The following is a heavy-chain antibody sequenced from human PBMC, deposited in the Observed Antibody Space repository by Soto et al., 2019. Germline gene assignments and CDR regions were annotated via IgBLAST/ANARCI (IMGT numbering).Heavy chain of an antibody. CDR2: INHSGST. CDR1: GGSFSGYY. D-gene: IGHD5-12*01. Sequence: TSETLSLTCAVYGGSFSGYYWSWIRQPPGKGLEWIGEINHSGSTNYNPSLKSRVTISVDTSKNQFSLKLSSVTAADTAVYYCARVGASLRLAEDLDYWGQGTLVTVSS. V-gene: IGHV4-34*01. CDR3: ARVGASLRLAEDLDY. J-gene: IGHJ4*02.